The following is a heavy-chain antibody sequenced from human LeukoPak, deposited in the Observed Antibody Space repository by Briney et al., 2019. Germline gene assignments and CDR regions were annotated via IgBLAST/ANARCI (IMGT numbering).Heavy chain of an antibody. J-gene: IGHJ4*02. Sequence: PGGSLRLSCAASGFTFSSDWMHWVRQAPGKGLVWVSRINRDGRSTTYADSVKGRFTISRDNAKNSLYLQMNSLRAEDTAVYYCARTVPRLLFDYWGQGTLVTVSS. CDR2: INRDGRST. D-gene: IGHD4-17*01. CDR1: GFTFSSDW. V-gene: IGHV3-74*01. CDR3: ARTVPRLLFDY.